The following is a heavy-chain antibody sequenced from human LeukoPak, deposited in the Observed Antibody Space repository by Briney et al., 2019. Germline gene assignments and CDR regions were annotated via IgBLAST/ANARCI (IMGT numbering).Heavy chain of an antibody. Sequence: WGSLRLSCVASGFTFSDYSMNWVRQAPGKGLEWISCISSSSPYIYYADSVKGRFTISRDNAKNSVYLQMNRLRAEDTAVYYCTRAVAAAHFSPGYWGQGT. D-gene: IGHD6-13*01. V-gene: IGHV3-21*01. CDR1: GFTFSDYS. CDR3: TRAVAAAHFSPGY. CDR2: ISSSSPYI. J-gene: IGHJ4*02.